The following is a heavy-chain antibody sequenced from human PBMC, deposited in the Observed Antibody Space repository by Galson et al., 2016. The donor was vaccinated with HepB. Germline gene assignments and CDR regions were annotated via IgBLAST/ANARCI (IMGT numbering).Heavy chain of an antibody. J-gene: IGHJ5*01. V-gene: IGHV4-59*01. CDR2: IFYSGNT. CDR1: GASIRSYF. CDR3: ARFCYAPWSTFDP. Sequence: SETLSLTCSVSGASIRSYFWTWIRQPPGKGLEYVGYIFYSGNTDYNPSPKSRVTMSVDTSKNQFSLKLRSVTAADTAVYFCARFCYAPWSTFDPWGQGTLVTVSS. D-gene: IGHD3-3*01.